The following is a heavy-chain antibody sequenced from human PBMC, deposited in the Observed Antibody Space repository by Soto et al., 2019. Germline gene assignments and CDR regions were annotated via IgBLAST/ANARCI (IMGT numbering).Heavy chain of an antibody. J-gene: IGHJ3*02. D-gene: IGHD2-21*01. CDR1: GGSISSGDYS. Sequence: QLQLQESGSGLVKPSQTLSLTCAVSGGSISSGDYSWSWIRQPPGKGLEWIGYIYHSGSTYYNPSLNRRVTKSVDRSKSKFSLKLSSVTAADTAVYYCARSVGVDAFDIWGQGTMVTVSS. V-gene: IGHV4-30-2*01. CDR3: ARSVGVDAFDI. CDR2: IYHSGST.